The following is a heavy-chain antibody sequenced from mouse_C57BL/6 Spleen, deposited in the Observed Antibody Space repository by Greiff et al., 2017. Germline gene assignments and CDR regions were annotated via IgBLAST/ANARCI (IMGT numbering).Heavy chain of an antibody. CDR2: IDPSDSYT. Sequence: VQLQQPGAELVKPGASVKLSCKASGYTFTSYWMQWVKQRPGQGLEWIGEIDPSDSYTNYNQKFKGKATLTVDTSSSTAYMQLSSLTSEDSAVYYCARSPEGISYGKDYAMDYWGQGTSVTVSS. V-gene: IGHV1-50*01. CDR3: ARSPEGISYGKDYAMDY. D-gene: IGHD2-1*01. CDR1: GYTFTSYW. J-gene: IGHJ4*01.